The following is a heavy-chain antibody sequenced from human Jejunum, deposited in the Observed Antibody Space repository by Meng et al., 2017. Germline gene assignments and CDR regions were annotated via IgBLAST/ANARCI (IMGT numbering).Heavy chain of an antibody. Sequence: QMEQPHPGLVGPSETLSLTCTVSGVSGRSVNVYWSWILHPPGERVEWIGYVYDSGHTDCNPSLKGRRSISIDTSKNHFSLKLSSVTAAATAVYYCARTPLYSGSYYFDPWGQGALVTVSS. CDR2: VYDSGHT. CDR1: GVSGRSVNVY. V-gene: IGHV4-61*03. CDR3: ARTPLYSGSYYFDP. J-gene: IGHJ4*02. D-gene: IGHD1-26*01.